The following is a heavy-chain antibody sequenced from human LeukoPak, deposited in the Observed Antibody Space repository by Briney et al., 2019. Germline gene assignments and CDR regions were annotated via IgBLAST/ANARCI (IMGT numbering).Heavy chain of an antibody. Sequence: GGSLRLSCAASGFTFSDYYMSWIRQAPGKGLEWVSYINSSGSTIYYADSVKGRFTISRDNAKNSLYLQMNSLRAEDTAVYYCARDRRSSSSLYLAYYYYYYMDVWGKGTTVTVSS. D-gene: IGHD6-6*01. V-gene: IGHV3-11*04. CDR3: ARDRRSSSSLYLAYYYYYYMDV. CDR2: INSSGSTI. J-gene: IGHJ6*03. CDR1: GFTFSDYY.